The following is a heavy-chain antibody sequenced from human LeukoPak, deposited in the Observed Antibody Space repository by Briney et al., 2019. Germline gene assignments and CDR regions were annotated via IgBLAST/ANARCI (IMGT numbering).Heavy chain of an antibody. CDR1: GYTFTGYY. J-gene: IGHJ4*02. V-gene: IGHV1-46*01. CDR2: INPSGGST. CDR3: AREVRDYVWGSYRHLDY. D-gene: IGHD3-16*02. Sequence: ASVKVSCKASGYTFTGYYMHWVRQAPGQGLEWMGIINPSGGSTSYAQKFQGRVTMTRDTSTSTVYMELSSLRSEDTAVYYCAREVRDYVWGSYRHLDYWGQGTLVTVSS.